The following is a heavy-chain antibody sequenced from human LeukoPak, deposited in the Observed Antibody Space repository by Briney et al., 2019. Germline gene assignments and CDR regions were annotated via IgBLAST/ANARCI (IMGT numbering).Heavy chain of an antibody. Sequence: QPGGSLRLSCAASGFTFSSYWMHWVRQAPGQGLVWLSRLSTDGSSTYYADSVKGRFTIPRDNSKDTLFLQMNGLRAEDTAVYYCAREGPRGNSQFDYWGQGTLVTVSS. J-gene: IGHJ4*02. CDR1: GFTFSSYW. CDR3: AREGPRGNSQFDY. V-gene: IGHV3-74*01. D-gene: IGHD2/OR15-2a*01. CDR2: LSTDGSST.